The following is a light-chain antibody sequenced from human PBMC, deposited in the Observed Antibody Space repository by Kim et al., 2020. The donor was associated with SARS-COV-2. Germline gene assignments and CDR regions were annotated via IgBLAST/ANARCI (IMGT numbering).Light chain of an antibody. Sequence: SYELTQPPSVSVAPGKTARITCGGTNIGSKSVHWYQQKSGQGPVLVMYYDSDRPSGVPERFSGSNSANTATLTISRVEAGDEAEYYCQVWDSSSEHYVFGTGTKVTVL. J-gene: IGLJ1*01. V-gene: IGLV3-21*04. CDR1: NIGSKS. CDR3: QVWDSSSEHYV. CDR2: YDS.